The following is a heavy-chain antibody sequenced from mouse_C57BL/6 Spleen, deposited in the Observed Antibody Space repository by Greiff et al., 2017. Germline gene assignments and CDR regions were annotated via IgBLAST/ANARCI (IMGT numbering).Heavy chain of an antibody. D-gene: IGHD2-2*01. CDR3: ARWNYGYDGSFFAY. Sequence: EVKLMESGGGLVQPGGSLSLSCAASGFTFTDYYMSWVRQPPGKALEWLGFIRNKANGYTTEYSASVKGRFTISRANSQSILYLQMNALRAEDSATYYCARWNYGYDGSFFAYWGQGTLVTVSA. CDR2: IRNKANGYTT. V-gene: IGHV7-3*01. J-gene: IGHJ3*01. CDR1: GFTFTDYY.